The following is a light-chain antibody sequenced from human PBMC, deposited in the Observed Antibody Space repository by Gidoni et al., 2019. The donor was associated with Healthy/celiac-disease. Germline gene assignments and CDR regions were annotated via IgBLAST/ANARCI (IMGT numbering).Light chain of an antibody. CDR1: QRVSSN. Sequence: EIVMTQSPATLSVSPGERATLSCRASQRVSSNLAWYQQKPGQAPRLLIYGASTRATGIPARFSGSGSGTEFTLTISSLQSEDFAVSYCQQYNNWPQTFGQGTKVEIK. CDR2: GAS. V-gene: IGKV3-15*01. CDR3: QQYNNWPQT. J-gene: IGKJ1*01.